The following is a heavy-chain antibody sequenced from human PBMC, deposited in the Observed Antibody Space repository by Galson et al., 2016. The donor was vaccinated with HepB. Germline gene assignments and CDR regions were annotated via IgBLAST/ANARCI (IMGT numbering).Heavy chain of an antibody. CDR3: ARQGQQLLNDGFDI. J-gene: IGHJ3*02. Sequence: QSGAEVKKPGESLKISCKASGYTLSSYWIVWVRQMPGKGLEWMGIIYTGDSQIQYSPSFRGQVTMSIDKSTNTAYLQWNNLKTSDTAVYYCARQGQQLLNDGFDIWGQGTLVTVSS. V-gene: IGHV5-51*01. CDR2: IYTGDSQI. CDR1: GYTLSSYW. D-gene: IGHD6-13*01.